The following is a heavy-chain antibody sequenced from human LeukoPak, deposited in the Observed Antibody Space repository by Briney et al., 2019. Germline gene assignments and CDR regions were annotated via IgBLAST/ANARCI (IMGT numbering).Heavy chain of an antibody. CDR3: ARVAYDSSGYYFPFDY. CDR2: IIPIFGTA. J-gene: IGHJ4*02. CDR1: GGTFSSYA. D-gene: IGHD3-22*01. Sequence: SVKVSCKASGGTFSSYAISWVRQAPGQGLEWMGGIIPIFGTANYAQKFQGRVTITADESTSTAYMELSSLRSEDTAVYYCARVAYDSSGYYFPFDYWGQGALVTVSS. V-gene: IGHV1-69*01.